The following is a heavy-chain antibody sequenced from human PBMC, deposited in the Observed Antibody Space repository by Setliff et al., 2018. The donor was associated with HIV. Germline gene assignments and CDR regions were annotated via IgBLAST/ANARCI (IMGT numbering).Heavy chain of an antibody. J-gene: IGHJ6*03. CDR2: ISTYNGNA. CDR3: ARVRGPMVRGVAPWGDYYYYMDV. D-gene: IGHD3-10*01. CDR1: GYTFTNYD. Sequence: ASVKVSCKASGYTFTNYDINWVRQAPGQGLEWMGWISTYNGNANYAQKFQGRVTMTTHTSTTTAHMELRSLRSDDTAVYYCARVRGPMVRGVAPWGDYYYYMDVWGKGTTVTVSS. V-gene: IGHV1-18*01.